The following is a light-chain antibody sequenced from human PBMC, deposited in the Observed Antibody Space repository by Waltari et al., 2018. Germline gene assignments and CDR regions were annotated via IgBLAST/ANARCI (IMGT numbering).Light chain of an antibody. V-gene: IGLV3-1*01. CDR1: KLGAKY. Sequence: SYELTHPPSVSVSPGQTAIITCSGDKLGAKYACWYQQKPGQSPVVVLYQDTKRPSGIPERFSGSNSGNTATLTISGTQAMDEADYYCQAWDISTYHVVFGGGTKLTVL. CDR2: QDT. J-gene: IGLJ2*01. CDR3: QAWDISTYHVV.